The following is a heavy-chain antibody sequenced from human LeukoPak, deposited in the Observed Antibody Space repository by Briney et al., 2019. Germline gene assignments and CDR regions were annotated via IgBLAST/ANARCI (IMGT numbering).Heavy chain of an antibody. D-gene: IGHD6-13*01. V-gene: IGHV4-38-2*02. CDR3: ARVGRYSSSWYVPGNYYFDY. J-gene: IGHJ4*02. CDR2: INHSGST. Sequence: PSETLSLTCTVSGYSISSGYYWSWIRQPPGKGLEWIGEINHSGSTNYNPSLKSRVTISVDTSKNQFSLKLSSVTAADTAVYYCARVGRYSSSWYVPGNYYFDYWGQGTLVTVSS. CDR1: GYSISSGYY.